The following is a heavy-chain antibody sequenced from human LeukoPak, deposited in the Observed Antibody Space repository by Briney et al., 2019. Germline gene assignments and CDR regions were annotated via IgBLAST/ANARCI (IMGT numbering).Heavy chain of an antibody. J-gene: IGHJ4*02. CDR3: ARDGTTFDY. V-gene: IGHV1-24*01. D-gene: IGHD1-1*01. Sequence: ASVKVSCKVSGYTLTELSMHWVRQAPGKGLEWMGGFDPEDGETIYAQKLQGRVAMTTDTSTSTAYMELRSLRSDDTAVYYCARDGTTFDYWGQGTLVTVSS. CDR1: GYTLTELS. CDR2: FDPEDGET.